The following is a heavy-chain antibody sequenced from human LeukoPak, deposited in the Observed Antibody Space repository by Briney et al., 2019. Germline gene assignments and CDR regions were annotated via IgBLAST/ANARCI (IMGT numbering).Heavy chain of an antibody. CDR1: GFIFSSFG. CDR2: ISGGGGTT. Sequence: GSLRLSCAASGFIFSSFGMSWVRQAPGKGLEWVSFISGGGGTTDYADSVKGRFTISRDNAKNSLYLQMNSLRAEDTAVYSCARDRHRYNYDSSGYPPYWGQGTLVTVSS. D-gene: IGHD3-22*01. J-gene: IGHJ4*02. CDR3: ARDRHRYNYDSSGYPPY. V-gene: IGHV3-23*01.